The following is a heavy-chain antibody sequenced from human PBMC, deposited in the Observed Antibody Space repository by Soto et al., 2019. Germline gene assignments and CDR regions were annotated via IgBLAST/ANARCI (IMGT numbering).Heavy chain of an antibody. CDR1: GFTFSSYA. D-gene: IGHD6-13*01. CDR2: ISGSGGST. Sequence: GGSLRLSCAASGFTFSSYAMSWVRQAPGKGLEWVSAISGSGGSTYYADSVKGRFTISRDNSKNTLYLQMNSLRAEDTAVYYCAKRGDYSSSWYGNDPSYATDVWGQGPTVTLSS. CDR3: AKRGDYSSSWYGNDPSYATDV. V-gene: IGHV3-23*01. J-gene: IGHJ6*02.